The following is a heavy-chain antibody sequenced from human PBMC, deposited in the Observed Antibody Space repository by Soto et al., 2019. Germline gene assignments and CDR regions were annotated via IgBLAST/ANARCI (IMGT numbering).Heavy chain of an antibody. Sequence: QLQLQESGSGLVKPSQTLSLTCAVSGGSISSGGYSWSWIRQPPGKGLEWIGYIYHSGSTYYNPCLKSRVTILVARSKNLFSRKLSSVTAADKDVYYCARGEVVALDYWGQGTLVTVSS. CDR1: GGSISSGGYS. CDR3: ARGEVVALDY. D-gene: IGHD2-15*01. V-gene: IGHV4-30-2*01. CDR2: IYHSGST. J-gene: IGHJ4*02.